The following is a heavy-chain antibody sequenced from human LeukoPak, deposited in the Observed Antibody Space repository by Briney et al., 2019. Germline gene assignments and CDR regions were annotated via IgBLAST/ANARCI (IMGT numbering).Heavy chain of an antibody. CDR1: GYSISSAYY. J-gene: IGHJ4*02. CDR3: ARDGEGYSSGWGLDY. CDR2: IYYSGST. Sequence: SETLSLTCAVSGYSISSAYYWGWIRQPPGKGLEWIGYIYYSGSTNYNPSLKSRVTISVDTSKNQFSLKLSSVTAADTAVYYCARDGEGYSSGWGLDYWGQGTLVTVSS. V-gene: IGHV4-38-2*02. D-gene: IGHD6-19*01.